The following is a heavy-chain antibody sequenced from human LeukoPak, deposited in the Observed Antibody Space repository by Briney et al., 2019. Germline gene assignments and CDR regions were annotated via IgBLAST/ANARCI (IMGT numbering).Heavy chain of an antibody. J-gene: IGHJ4*02. Sequence: GASVKVSCKASGYTFTSYGISWVRQAPGQGLEWMGWINPNSGGTNYAQKFQGRVTMTRDTSISTAYMELSRLRSDDTAVYYCARVGGSSSALDYWGQGTLVTVSS. V-gene: IGHV1-2*02. CDR2: INPNSGGT. D-gene: IGHD6-6*01. CDR1: GYTFTSYG. CDR3: ARVGGSSSALDY.